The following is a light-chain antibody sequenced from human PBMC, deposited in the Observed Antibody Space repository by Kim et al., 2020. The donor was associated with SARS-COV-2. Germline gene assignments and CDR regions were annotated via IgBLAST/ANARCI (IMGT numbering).Light chain of an antibody. J-gene: IGKJ4*01. CDR3: QQYNSYPLT. V-gene: IGKV1-5*03. CDR1: QSISSW. Sequence: SVGDRVTITCRASQSISSWLAWYQQKPGRSPNLLIYKASSLESGVPSRFSGSGSGTEFTLTISSLQPDDFATYYCQQYNSYPLTFGGGTKVDIK. CDR2: KAS.